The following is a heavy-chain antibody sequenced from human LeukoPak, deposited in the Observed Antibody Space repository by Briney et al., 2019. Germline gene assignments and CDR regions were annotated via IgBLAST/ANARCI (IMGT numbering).Heavy chain of an antibody. J-gene: IGHJ4*02. Sequence: ASVKVSCKASGYTFTSYDINWVRQATGQGLEWMGWMNPNSGNTGYAQKFQGRVTMTRNTSISTAYMELSSLRSEDTAVYYCARGPTVGITFGGGIVTDFDYWGQGTLVTVSS. D-gene: IGHD3-16*02. V-gene: IGHV1-8*01. CDR3: ARGPTVGITFGGGIVTDFDY. CDR2: MNPNSGNT. CDR1: GYTFTSYD.